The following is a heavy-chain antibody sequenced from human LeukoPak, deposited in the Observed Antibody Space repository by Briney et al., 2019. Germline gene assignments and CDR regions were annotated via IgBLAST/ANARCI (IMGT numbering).Heavy chain of an antibody. D-gene: IGHD3-10*01. CDR3: AREGSASGSGSPNYFDY. J-gene: IGHJ4*02. CDR2: IYYSGST. Sequence: LETLSLTCTVSGGSISSYYWSWIRQPPGKGLEWIGYIYYSGSTNYNPSLKSRVTISVDTSKNQFSLKLSSVTAADTAVYYCAREGSASGSGSPNYFDYWGQGTLVTVSS. V-gene: IGHV4-59*12. CDR1: GGSISSYY.